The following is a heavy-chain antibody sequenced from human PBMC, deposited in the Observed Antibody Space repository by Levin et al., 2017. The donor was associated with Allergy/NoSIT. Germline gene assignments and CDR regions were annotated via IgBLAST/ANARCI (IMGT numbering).Heavy chain of an antibody. CDR2: ISYSGGST. D-gene: IGHD2-8*01. CDR3: AKDNGHY. V-gene: IGHV3-23*01. J-gene: IGHJ4*02. CDR1: GFTFSSYA. Sequence: HPGGSLRLSCAASGFTFSSYAMNWVRQAPGKGLEWVSAISYSGGSTYYADSVKGRFTISRDNSKNTLYLQMSSLRAEDTAIYYCAKDNGHYWGQGTLVTVSS.